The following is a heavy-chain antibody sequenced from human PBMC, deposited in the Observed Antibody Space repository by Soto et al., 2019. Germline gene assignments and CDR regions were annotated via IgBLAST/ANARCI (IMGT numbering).Heavy chain of an antibody. Sequence: SVKVSCKASGYTFTSYGISWVRQAPGQGLEWMGGIIPIFGTANYAQKFQGRVTITADESTSTAYMELSSLRSEDTAVYYCATQYYYDSSGYYDFDYWGQGTLVTVSS. D-gene: IGHD3-22*01. CDR1: GYTFTSYG. J-gene: IGHJ4*02. V-gene: IGHV1-69*13. CDR3: ATQYYYDSSGYYDFDY. CDR2: IIPIFGTA.